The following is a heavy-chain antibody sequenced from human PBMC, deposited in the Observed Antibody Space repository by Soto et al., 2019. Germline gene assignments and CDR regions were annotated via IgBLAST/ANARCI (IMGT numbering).Heavy chain of an antibody. CDR2: IYYSGST. D-gene: IGHD5-18*01. CDR1: GGSISSSSYY. Sequence: PSETLSLTCTVSGGSISSSSYYWGWIRQPPGKGLEWIGSIYYSGSTYYNPSLKSRVTISVDTSKNQFSLKLSSVTAADTAVYYCARLSIGTWRKLWSKNYGMDVWGQGTTVTVYS. J-gene: IGHJ6*02. CDR3: ARLSIGTWRKLWSKNYGMDV. V-gene: IGHV4-39*01.